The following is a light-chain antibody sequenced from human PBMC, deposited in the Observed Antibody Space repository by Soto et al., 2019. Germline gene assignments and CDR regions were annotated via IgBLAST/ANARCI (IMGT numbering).Light chain of an antibody. V-gene: IGLV2-14*01. CDR1: SSDIGGYNY. J-gene: IGLJ2*01. CDR3: FSYTSSSTLV. CDR2: DVS. Sequence: QSALTQPASVSGSPGQSITISCSGTSSDIGGYNYVSWYQQHPGKVPKLMIYDVSHRPSGVSNRFSGSKSGNTASLTISGLQAEDEGDYYCFSYTSSSTLVFGGWTKLTFL.